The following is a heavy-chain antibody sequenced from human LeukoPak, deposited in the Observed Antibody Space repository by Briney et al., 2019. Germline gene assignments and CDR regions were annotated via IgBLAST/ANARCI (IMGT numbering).Heavy chain of an antibody. V-gene: IGHV4-30-2*01. Sequence: PSETLSLTCAVSGGSISSGGYSWSWIRQPPGKGLEWIGYIYHSGSTYYNPSLKSRVTISVDRSKNQFSLKLSSVTAADTAVYYCARGVGSSWYQDWFDPWGQGTLVTVPS. CDR3: ARGVGSSWYQDWFDP. CDR1: GGSISSGGYS. J-gene: IGHJ5*02. CDR2: IYHSGST. D-gene: IGHD6-13*01.